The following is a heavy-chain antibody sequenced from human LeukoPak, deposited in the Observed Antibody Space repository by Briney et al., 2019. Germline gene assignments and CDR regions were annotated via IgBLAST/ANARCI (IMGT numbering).Heavy chain of an antibody. D-gene: IGHD2-15*01. CDR2: IWYDGSNK. Sequence: GGCLRLSWAAAGFTFTSYGMHWVRQAPGKGLGCVAVIWYDGSNKYYADSVKGPSTISRDNSKNTLYLQMTSLRAEDTAVYYCARGGSVVAATTDAFDIWGQGTMVTVSS. V-gene: IGHV3-33*01. CDR3: ARGGSVVAATTDAFDI. J-gene: IGHJ3*02. CDR1: GFTFTSYG.